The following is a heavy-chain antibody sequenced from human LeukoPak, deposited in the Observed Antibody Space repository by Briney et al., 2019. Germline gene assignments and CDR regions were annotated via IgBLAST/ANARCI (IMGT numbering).Heavy chain of an antibody. J-gene: IGHJ4*02. CDR1: GGSISSYY. V-gene: IGHV4-59*01. CDR2: IYYSGST. CDR3: ARLVVTATYHFDY. Sequence: PSETLSLTCTVSGGSISSYYWNWIRQPPGKGLEWIGYIYYSGSTNYNPSLKSRVTISVDTSKNQFSLKLSSVTAADTAVYYCARLVVTATYHFDYWGQGTLVTVSS. D-gene: IGHD2-21*02.